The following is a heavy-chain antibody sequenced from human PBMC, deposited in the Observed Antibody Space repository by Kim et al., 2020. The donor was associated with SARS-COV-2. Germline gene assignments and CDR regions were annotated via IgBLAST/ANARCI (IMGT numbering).Heavy chain of an antibody. CDR1: GYTFSNYG. CDR2: ISGRNGRT. V-gene: IGHV1-18*01. Sequence: ASVKVSCKASGYTFSNYGVIWVRQAPGQGLEWMGWISGRNGRTTYAQKFQGRVTISTDTSTSTAYLETGSLRSDDTAVYYCVRTYTSGWYYFDHWGQGTLVIVSS. D-gene: IGHD6-19*01. CDR3: VRTYTSGWYYFDH. J-gene: IGHJ4*02.